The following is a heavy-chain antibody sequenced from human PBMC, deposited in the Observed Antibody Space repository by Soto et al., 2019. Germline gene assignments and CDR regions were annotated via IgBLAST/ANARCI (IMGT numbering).Heavy chain of an antibody. CDR3: ARSRGSSKPYYFDS. J-gene: IGHJ4*02. V-gene: IGHV4-31*03. CDR1: GGSIRTAGMY. CDR2: VFYTGIT. D-gene: IGHD1-26*01. Sequence: QVQLQESGPGLVKPSQTLSLSCNVSGGSIRTAGMYWSWIRQHPGRGLEWIGYVFYTGITYYNPSLKSRVTMSVDTSKNQFSLKLSSMTAADTALYYCARSRGSSKPYYFDSWGQGTVVTVSS.